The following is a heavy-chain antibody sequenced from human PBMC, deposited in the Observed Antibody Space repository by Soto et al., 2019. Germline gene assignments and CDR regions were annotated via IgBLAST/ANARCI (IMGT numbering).Heavy chain of an antibody. J-gene: IGHJ4*02. CDR2: ISWNSGSI. CDR1: GFTFDDYA. D-gene: IGHD6-13*01. Sequence: EVQLVESGGGLVQPGRSLRLSCAASGFTFDDYAMHWVRQAPGKGLEWVSGISWNSGSIGYADSVKGRFTISRANAKNSLYLQMNSLRAEDTALYYCAKEVIAAAGTIRLYYFDYWGQGTLVTVSS. CDR3: AKEVIAAAGTIRLYYFDY. V-gene: IGHV3-9*01.